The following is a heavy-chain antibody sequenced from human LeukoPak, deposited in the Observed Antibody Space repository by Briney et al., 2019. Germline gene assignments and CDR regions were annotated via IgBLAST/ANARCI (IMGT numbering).Heavy chain of an antibody. J-gene: IGHJ4*02. CDR2: IYYSGST. V-gene: IGHV4-59*12. D-gene: IGHD3-10*01. CDR1: GGSISSYY. Sequence: PSETLSLTCTVSGGSISSYYWSWIRQPPGKGLEWIGYIYYSGSTNYNPSLKSRVTISVDKSKNQFSLKLSSVTAADTAVYYCARGYGSGSPDYWGQGTLVTVSS. CDR3: ARGYGSGSPDY.